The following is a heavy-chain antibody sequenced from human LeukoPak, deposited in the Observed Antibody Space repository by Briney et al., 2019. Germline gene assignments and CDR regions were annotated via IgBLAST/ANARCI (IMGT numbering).Heavy chain of an antibody. Sequence: GGSLRLSCAASGFTFSSYEMNWVRQAPGKGLEWVSYISSSGSTIYYADSVKGRFTISRDNAKNSLYLQMNSLRAEDTAVYYCARQYSSSWYYYYYYMDVWGKGTTVTVSS. D-gene: IGHD6-13*01. CDR2: ISSSGSTI. V-gene: IGHV3-48*03. CDR1: GFTFSSYE. J-gene: IGHJ6*03. CDR3: ARQYSSSWYYYYYYMDV.